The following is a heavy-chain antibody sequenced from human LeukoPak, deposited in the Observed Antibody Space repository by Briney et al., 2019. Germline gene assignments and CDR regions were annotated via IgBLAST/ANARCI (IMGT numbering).Heavy chain of an antibody. Sequence: GGSLRLSCAASGLTFSSYWMHWVRQAPGKGLEWVSGISWNSGSIGYADSVKGRFTISRDNAKNSLYLQMNSLRAEDTALYYCAKGPSYSGSYWDFQHWGQGTLVTVSS. CDR2: ISWNSGSI. D-gene: IGHD1-26*01. J-gene: IGHJ1*01. CDR1: GLTFSSYW. V-gene: IGHV3-9*01. CDR3: AKGPSYSGSYWDFQH.